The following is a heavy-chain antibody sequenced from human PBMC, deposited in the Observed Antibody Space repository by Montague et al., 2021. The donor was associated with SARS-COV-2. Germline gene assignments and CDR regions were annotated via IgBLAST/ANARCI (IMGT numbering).Heavy chain of an antibody. J-gene: IGHJ6*01. CDR2: ISSSSSYI. Sequence: SLRLSCAASGFTFSSYGMNWVRQAPGKGLEWVSSISSSSSYIYXXXSXXXRFXISRDNAKNSLYLQMNSLRAEDTAVYYCARGYDFWSGGYYYYYGMDVWGQGTTVTVSS. CDR3: ARGYDFWSGGYYYYYGMDV. V-gene: IGHV3-21*01. CDR1: GFTFSSYG. D-gene: IGHD3-3*01.